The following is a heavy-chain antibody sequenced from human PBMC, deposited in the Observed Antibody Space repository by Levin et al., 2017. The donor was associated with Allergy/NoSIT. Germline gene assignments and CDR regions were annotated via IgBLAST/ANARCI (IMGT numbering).Heavy chain of an antibody. V-gene: IGHV3-30*03. D-gene: IGHD1-26*01. CDR2: ISDDGSKK. CDR1: RFTFSVYG. Sequence: GGSLRLSCLGSRFTFSVYGMHWVRQAPGKGLEWMAYISDDGSKKDYTDSVRGRFTISRDNSKNTVSLLMNSLRSEDTAAYYCARDLKEIGKSPIWFDPWGHGTLVIVSS. CDR3: ARDLKEIGKSPIWFDP. J-gene: IGHJ5*02.